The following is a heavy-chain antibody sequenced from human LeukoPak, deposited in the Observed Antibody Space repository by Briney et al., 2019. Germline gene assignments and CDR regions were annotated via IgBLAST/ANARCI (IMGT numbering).Heavy chain of an antibody. Sequence: GGSLRLSCAASGFTVSDNYMSWVRQAPGKGLEWVSVFYSGGSKRYADSVKGRFTISRDNSKNTLYLQLNSLRAEDTAVYFCASSSWSSEYFHYWGQGTLVTVSS. J-gene: IGHJ1*01. CDR2: FYSGGSK. D-gene: IGHD6-13*01. CDR3: ASSSWSSEYFHY. CDR1: GFTVSDNY. V-gene: IGHV3-66*01.